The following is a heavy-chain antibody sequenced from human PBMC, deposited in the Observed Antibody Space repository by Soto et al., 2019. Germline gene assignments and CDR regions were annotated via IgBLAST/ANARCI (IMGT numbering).Heavy chain of an antibody. D-gene: IGHD1-26*01. CDR1: GGTFSSYA. J-gene: IGHJ4*02. CDR2: IIPIFGTA. V-gene: IGHV1-69*13. Sequence: PSVKVSCKASGGTFSSYAISWVRQAPGQGLEWMGGIIPIFGTANYAQKFQGRVTITADESTSTAYMELSSLRSEDTAVYYCARDDGGSYHFDYWGQGTLVTVSS. CDR3: ARDDGGSYHFDY.